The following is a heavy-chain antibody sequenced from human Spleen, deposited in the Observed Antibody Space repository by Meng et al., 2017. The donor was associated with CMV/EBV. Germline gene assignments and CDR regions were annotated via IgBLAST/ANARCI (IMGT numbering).Heavy chain of an antibody. CDR2: IQSDGNT. V-gene: IGHV4-4*07. D-gene: IGHD3-10*01. J-gene: IGHJ4*02. CDR3: ETGRGDFDH. CDR1: GAPISSFS. Sequence: VQVRESAPGPVSPSETLPLTFTVSGAPISSFSWSWIRQSAGKGLEWIGRIQSDGNTYYNPTLKSRVTVPQDTSKYQICLRLRSATAADTAVYYCETGRGDFDHWGRGTLVTVSS.